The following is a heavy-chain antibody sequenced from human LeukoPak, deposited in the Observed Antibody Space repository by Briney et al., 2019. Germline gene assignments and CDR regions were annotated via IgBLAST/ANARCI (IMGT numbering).Heavy chain of an antibody. D-gene: IGHD1-26*01. Sequence: PGGSLRLSCTASGYSFSNFALSWVRQAPGKGLEWVSGISGSGTRTYYADSVKGRFTISRDNSKSTLYVQMNRLRAEDTAVYYCAKDGVVGAHDCWGQGTLVTVSS. CDR2: ISGSGTRT. J-gene: IGHJ4*02. CDR1: GYSFSNFA. CDR3: AKDGVVGAHDC. V-gene: IGHV3-23*01.